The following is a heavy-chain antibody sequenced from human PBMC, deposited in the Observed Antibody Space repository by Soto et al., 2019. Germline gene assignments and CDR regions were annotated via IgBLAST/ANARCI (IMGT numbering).Heavy chain of an antibody. J-gene: IGHJ4*02. Sequence: SETLSLTCTVSGGSISSGDYYWSWIRQPPGKGLEWIGYIYYNGNTYYKPSLKNRVNISVDTSKNQFYLKMNSVTAADTAVYYCARSPYSSSPVFDYWGQG. CDR1: GGSISSGDYY. CDR2: IYYNGNT. CDR3: ARSPYSSSPVFDY. V-gene: IGHV4-30-4*01. D-gene: IGHD6-6*01.